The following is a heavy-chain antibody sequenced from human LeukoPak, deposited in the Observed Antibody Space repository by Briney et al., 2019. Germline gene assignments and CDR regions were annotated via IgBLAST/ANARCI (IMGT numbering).Heavy chain of an antibody. Sequence: GGSLRLSCAASGFTFSSYGMHWVRQAPGKGLEWVAVISYDGSNKYYADSVKGRFTISRDNSKNTLYLQMNSLRAEDTAVYYCASPGIVARWGQGTLVTVSS. J-gene: IGHJ4*02. CDR1: GFTFSSYG. CDR2: ISYDGSNK. D-gene: IGHD5-12*01. V-gene: IGHV3-30*03. CDR3: ASPGIVAR.